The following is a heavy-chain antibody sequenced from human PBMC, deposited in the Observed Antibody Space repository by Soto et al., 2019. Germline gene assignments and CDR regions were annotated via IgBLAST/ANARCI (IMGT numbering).Heavy chain of an antibody. V-gene: IGHV3-33*01. J-gene: IGHJ6*02. CDR1: GFTFSSYG. CDR3: ARDYYGSGSYYYYYYYYGMDV. CDR2: IWYDGSNK. Sequence: PGESLKISCAASGFTFSSYGMHWVRQAPGKGLEWVAVIWYDGSNKYYADSVKGRFTISRDNSKNTLYLQMNSLRAEDTAVYYCARDYYGSGSYYYYYYYYGMDVWGQGTTVTVSS. D-gene: IGHD3-10*01.